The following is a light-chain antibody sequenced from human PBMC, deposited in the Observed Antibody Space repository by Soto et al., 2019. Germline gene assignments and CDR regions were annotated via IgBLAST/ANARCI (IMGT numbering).Light chain of an antibody. V-gene: IGKV3-20*01. CDR3: QQYGSSPWT. J-gene: IGKJ1*01. CDR1: QSVSSSF. CDR2: GAS. Sequence: EIVLTQSPGTLSLSPGERATLSCRASQSVSSSFLAWYQQTPGQAPRLLIYGASSRATGIPDRFSGSGSGTYFTLTISGLEPEDFAVYYCQQYGSSPWTFGQGTKVEIK.